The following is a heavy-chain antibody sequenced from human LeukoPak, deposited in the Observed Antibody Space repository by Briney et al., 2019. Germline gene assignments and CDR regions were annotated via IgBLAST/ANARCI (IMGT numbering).Heavy chain of an antibody. D-gene: IGHD2/OR15-2a*01. V-gene: IGHV4-38-2*02. Sequence: PSETLSLTCTVSGYSISSGYYWGWIRQPPGKGLEWIGSIYHSGSTYYNPSLKSRVTISVDTSKNQFSLKLSSVTAADTAVYYCARVSLIGDPVWFDPWGQGTLVTVSS. J-gene: IGHJ5*02. CDR1: GYSISSGYY. CDR2: IYHSGST. CDR3: ARVSLIGDPVWFDP.